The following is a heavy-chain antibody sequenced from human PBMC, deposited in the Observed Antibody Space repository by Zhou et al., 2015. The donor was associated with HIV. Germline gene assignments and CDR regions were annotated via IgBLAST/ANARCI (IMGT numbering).Heavy chain of an antibody. CDR1: GFTFSSYA. V-gene: IGHV3-23*01. CDR3: ARGSLLNWFDP. J-gene: IGHJ5*02. Sequence: EVQLLESGGGLVQPGGSLRLSCAASGFTFSSYAMSWVRQAPGKGLEWVSAISGSGGSTYYADSVKGRFTISRDKSKNTVYLQMNSLRAEDTAVYYCARGSLLNWFDPWGQGTLVTVSS. CDR2: ISGSGGST.